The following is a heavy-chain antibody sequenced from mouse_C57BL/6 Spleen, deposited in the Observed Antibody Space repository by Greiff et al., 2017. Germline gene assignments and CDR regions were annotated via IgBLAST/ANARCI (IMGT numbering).Heavy chain of an antibody. CDR2: IYPSSGNT. CDR1: GYTFPSYG. V-gene: IGHV1-81*01. D-gene: IGHD1-1*01. CDR3: AGSGVDPFDY. J-gene: IGHJ2*01. Sequence: QVQLQQSGAELARPGASVKLSCKASGYTFPSYGISWVEQRTGQGLEWIGEIYPSSGNTYYNEKFKGKATLTADKTSSTAYMELLSLTSADSAVYCCAGSGVDPFDYWGQGTTLTVSS.